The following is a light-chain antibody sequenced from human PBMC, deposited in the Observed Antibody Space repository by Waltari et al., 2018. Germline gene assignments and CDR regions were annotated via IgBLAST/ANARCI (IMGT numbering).Light chain of an antibody. V-gene: IGLV10-54*04. CDR2: RSD. J-gene: IGLJ2*01. Sequence: QTGLTHPPSVSRALWQPATLTCTGNWKNVGNPAAAWLQQHQGHPPKLLSYRSDDRPSGISERFSASRSGNTASLTITGLQPDDEADYYCSAWDKNLVAVVFGGGTKLTVL. CDR3: SAWDKNLVAVV. CDR1: WKNVGNPA.